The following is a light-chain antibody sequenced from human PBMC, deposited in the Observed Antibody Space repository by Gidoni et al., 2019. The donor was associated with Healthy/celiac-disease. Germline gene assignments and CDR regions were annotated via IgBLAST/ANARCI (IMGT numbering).Light chain of an antibody. Sequence: DIQMTQSPSSLSASVGDRVPITCRASQSISSYLNWYQQKPGKAPKLLIYAASSLQSGVPSRFSGSGSGADFTLTLSYLQPEDFATYYCQQSYSTPVAFXXXTKVEIK. J-gene: IGKJ1*01. CDR2: AAS. V-gene: IGKV1-39*01. CDR3: QQSYSTPVA. CDR1: QSISSY.